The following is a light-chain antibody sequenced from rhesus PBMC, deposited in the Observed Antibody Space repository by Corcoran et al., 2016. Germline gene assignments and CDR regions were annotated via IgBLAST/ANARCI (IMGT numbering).Light chain of an antibody. CDR3: QQYVYSPLT. J-gene: IGKJ4*01. Sequence: DIQMTQFPSSLSASVGDRVTITFRASLGINNYLSWYQVKPGKAPKPLIFYAGTLETGVSSRFSGSISGTDYVITISSLQPEDIATYYCQQYVYSPLTFGGGTKVELK. CDR2: YAG. V-gene: IGKV1-66*01. CDR1: LGINNY.